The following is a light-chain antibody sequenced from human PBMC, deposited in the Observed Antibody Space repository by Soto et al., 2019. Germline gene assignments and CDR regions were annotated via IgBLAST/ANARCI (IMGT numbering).Light chain of an antibody. J-gene: IGKJ5*01. CDR2: GAS. V-gene: IGKV3D-15*01. CDR3: QQYNSWPPIT. CDR1: QSVSSN. Sequence: MTQSPGTLSLSPGESATLSCRASQSVSSNVAWYQQKPGQAXRLLIYGASTRATGIPARFSGSGSGTEFTLTVSSLQSEDFAVYYGQQYNSWPPITFGQGTRLEIK.